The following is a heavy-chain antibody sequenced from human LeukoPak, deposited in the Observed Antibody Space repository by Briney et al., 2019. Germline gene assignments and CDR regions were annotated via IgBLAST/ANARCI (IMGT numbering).Heavy chain of an antibody. J-gene: IGHJ4*02. CDR2: ISYDGSNK. V-gene: IGHV3-30*04. CDR3: AREHLPPWDIFTGSKGGYFDY. D-gene: IGHD3-9*01. CDR1: GFTFSSYA. Sequence: GGSLRLSCAASGFTFSSYAMHWVRQAPGKGLEWVAVISYDGSNKYYADSVKGRFTISRDNSKNTLYLQMNSLIAVDTAVYYCAREHLPPWDIFTGSKGGYFDYWGQGTLVTVSS.